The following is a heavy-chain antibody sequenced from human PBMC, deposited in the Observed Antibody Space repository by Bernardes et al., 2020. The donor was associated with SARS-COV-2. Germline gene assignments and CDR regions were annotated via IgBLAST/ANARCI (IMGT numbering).Heavy chain of an antibody. CDR3: ARAHLLTTGLDH. V-gene: IGHV4-34*01. D-gene: IGHD1-1*01. J-gene: IGHJ5*02. CDR1: GGSLRGNY. Sequence: SETLSLTRAIYGGSLRGNYWGWIRQPPGKGLEWIGDINHRGSTNYNPSLKSRVTISGDTSKNQLSLSLSSVTAADTAVYFCARAHLLTTGLDHWGPGTLVTVSS. CDR2: INHRGST.